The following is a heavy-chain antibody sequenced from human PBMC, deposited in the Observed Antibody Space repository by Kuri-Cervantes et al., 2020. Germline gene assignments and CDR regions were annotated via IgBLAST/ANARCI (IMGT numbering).Heavy chain of an antibody. CDR1: GGSISSSGYY. J-gene: IGHJ4*02. D-gene: IGHD6-13*01. CDR2: IYYSGST. CDR3: AREGVAAAVACFWYFDY. V-gene: IGHV4-31*03. Sequence: SETLSLTCTVSGGSISSSGYYWGWIRQHPGEGLEWIGYIYYSGSTYYNPSLKSRVTISVDTSKNQFSLKLSSVTAADTAVYYCAREGVAAAVACFWYFDYWGQGTLVTVSS.